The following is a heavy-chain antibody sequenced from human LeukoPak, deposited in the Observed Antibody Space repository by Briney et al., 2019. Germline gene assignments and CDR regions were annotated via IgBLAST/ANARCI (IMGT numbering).Heavy chain of an antibody. CDR3: ARDVNGNWLDP. J-gene: IGHJ5*02. V-gene: IGHV4-61*02. CDR1: GGSISSGSYY. CDR2: IHTSGST. Sequence: SQTLSLTCTVSGGSISSGSYYWSWIRQPAGKGLEWIGRIHTSGSTNYNPSLKSRVTISVDTSKNQFSPKLSSVTAADTAVYYCARDVNGNWLDPWGQGTLVTVSS. D-gene: IGHD2-8*01.